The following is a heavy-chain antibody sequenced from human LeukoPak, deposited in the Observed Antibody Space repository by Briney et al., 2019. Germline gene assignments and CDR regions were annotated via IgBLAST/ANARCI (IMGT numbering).Heavy chain of an antibody. D-gene: IGHD3-9*01. Sequence: GGSLRLSCAASGFTFSSYAMSWVRQAPGKGLEWVSAISGSGGSTYYADSVKGRFTISRDNSKNTLYLQMNSLRAEDTAVYYCAKDRGGLLTGYSNWFDPWGQGTLVTVSS. CDR1: GFTFSSYA. V-gene: IGHV3-23*01. CDR2: ISGSGGST. CDR3: AKDRGGLLTGYSNWFDP. J-gene: IGHJ5*02.